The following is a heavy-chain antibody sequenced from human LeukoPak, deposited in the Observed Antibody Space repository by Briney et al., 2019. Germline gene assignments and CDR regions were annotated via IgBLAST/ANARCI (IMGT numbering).Heavy chain of an antibody. CDR1: GFSLSTSGVG. Sequence: SGPTLVNPTQTLTLTCTFSGFSLSTSGVGVGWIRQPPGKALEWLALIYWDDDKRYSPSLRSRLTITKDTSKNQVVLTMTNMDPVDTAAYYCAHSHYYAKEENWFDPWGQGTLVTVSS. CDR3: AHSHYYAKEENWFDP. CDR2: IYWDDDK. D-gene: IGHD3-10*01. J-gene: IGHJ5*02. V-gene: IGHV2-5*02.